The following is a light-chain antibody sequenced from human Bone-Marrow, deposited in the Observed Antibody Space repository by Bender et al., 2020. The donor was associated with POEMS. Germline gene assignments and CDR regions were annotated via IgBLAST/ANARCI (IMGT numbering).Light chain of an antibody. V-gene: IGLV3-21*02. CDR2: DYS. Sequence: SSVLTQPPSVSVAPGQTARITCGGTDIASSSVHWHQQRPGQAPVLVVYDYSDRPSGIPDRFSGSNSGNTATLTISRVEAGDEADYYCQVWDSGTNHYVFGSGTQVTVL. CDR1: DIASSS. CDR3: QVWDSGTNHYV. J-gene: IGLJ1*01.